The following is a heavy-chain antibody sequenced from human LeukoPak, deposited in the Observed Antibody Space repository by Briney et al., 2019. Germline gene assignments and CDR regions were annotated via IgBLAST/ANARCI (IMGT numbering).Heavy chain of an antibody. V-gene: IGHV1-2*02. J-gene: IGHJ4*02. D-gene: IGHD5-24*01. CDR2: INPNSGGT. Sequence: GASVKVSCKASGYTFTGYYMHWVRQAPGQGLEWMGWINPNSGGTNYAQKFQGRVTMTRDTSISTAYMELSRLTSDDTAVYYCARDRGDGYNAYYFDYWGQGTLVTVSS. CDR3: ARDRGDGYNAYYFDY. CDR1: GYTFTGYY.